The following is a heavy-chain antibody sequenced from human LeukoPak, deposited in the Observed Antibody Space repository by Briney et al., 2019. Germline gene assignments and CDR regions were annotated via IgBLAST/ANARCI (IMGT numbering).Heavy chain of an antibody. J-gene: IGHJ4*02. Sequence: PGGSLRLSCAASGFTFSSHAMNWVRQAPGKGLEGVSTISGSGGNTYYADSVKGRFTISRDNSKNTLYLQMNSLRAEDTAVYYCAKGRITMIVVVITYFDYWGQGTLVTVSS. CDR2: ISGSGGNT. D-gene: IGHD3-22*01. CDR1: GFTFSSHA. V-gene: IGHV3-23*01. CDR3: AKGRITMIVVVITYFDY.